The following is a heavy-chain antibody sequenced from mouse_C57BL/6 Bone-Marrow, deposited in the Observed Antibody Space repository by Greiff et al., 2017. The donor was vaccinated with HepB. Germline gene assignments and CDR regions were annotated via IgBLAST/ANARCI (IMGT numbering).Heavy chain of an antibody. Sequence: VQVVESGAELVRPGTSVKVSCKASGYAFTNYLIEWVKQRPGQGLEWIGVINPGSGGTNYNEKFKGKATLTADKSSSTAYMQLSSLTSEDSAVYFCARGYGKGYWGQGTTLTVSS. D-gene: IGHD1-1*01. J-gene: IGHJ2*01. CDR3: ARGYGKGY. CDR2: INPGSGGT. V-gene: IGHV1-54*01. CDR1: GYAFTNYL.